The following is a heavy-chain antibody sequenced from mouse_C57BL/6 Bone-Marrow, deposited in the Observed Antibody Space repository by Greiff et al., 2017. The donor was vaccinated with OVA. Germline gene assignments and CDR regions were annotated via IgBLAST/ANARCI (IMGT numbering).Heavy chain of an antibody. CDR1: EYEFPSHD. CDR3: ARLGPITTVGYYAMDY. Sequence: EVQVVDSGGGLVQPGESLKLSCESNEYEFPSHDMSWVRKTPEKRLELVAAINSDGGSTYYPDTMERRFIISRDNTKKTLYLQMSSLRSEDTALYYCARLGPITTVGYYAMDYWGQGTSVTVSS. V-gene: IGHV5-2*01. CDR2: INSDGGST. J-gene: IGHJ4*01. D-gene: IGHD1-1*01.